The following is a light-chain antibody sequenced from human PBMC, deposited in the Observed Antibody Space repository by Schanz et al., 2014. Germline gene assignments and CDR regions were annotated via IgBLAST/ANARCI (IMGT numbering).Light chain of an antibody. CDR2: EAS. CDR3: QQYGSSPWT. J-gene: IGKJ1*01. CDR1: QSVSSY. V-gene: IGKV3-11*01. Sequence: EIVLTQSPPTLSLSPGERATLSCRASQSVSSYLAWYQQKPGQAPRLLIYEASNRATGIPARFSGSGSGTDFTLTISSLEPEDFAVYYCQQYGSSPWTFGQGTKVEIK.